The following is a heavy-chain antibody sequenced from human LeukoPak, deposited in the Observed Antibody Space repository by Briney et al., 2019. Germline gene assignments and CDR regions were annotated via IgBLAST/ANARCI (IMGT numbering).Heavy chain of an antibody. J-gene: IGHJ6*02. V-gene: IGHV3-23*01. D-gene: IGHD3-10*01. CDR1: GFTFSSYA. CDR3: AKVPGVRGYYYYGMDV. CDR2: ISGSGGST. Sequence: GGSLRLPCAASGFTFSSYAMSWVRQAPGKGLEWVSAISGSGGSTYYADSVKGRFTISRDNSKNTLYLQMNSLRAEDTAVYYCAKVPGVRGYYYYGMDVWGQGTTVTVSS.